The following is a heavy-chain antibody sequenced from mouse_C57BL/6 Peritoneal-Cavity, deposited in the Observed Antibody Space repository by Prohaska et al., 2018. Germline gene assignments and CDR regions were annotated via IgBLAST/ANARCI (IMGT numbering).Heavy chain of an antibody. CDR3: ERSDITTVVADD. Sequence: MSCKASGYTFTSYTMHWVKQRPGQGLEWIRYINHSSGYTKYNQKFKDKATLTADKSSSTAYMQLSSLTSEDSAVYDCERSDITTVVADDWGQGTTLTVSS. D-gene: IGHD1-1*01. CDR2: INHSSGYT. V-gene: IGHV1-4*01. J-gene: IGHJ2*01. CDR1: GYTFTSYT.